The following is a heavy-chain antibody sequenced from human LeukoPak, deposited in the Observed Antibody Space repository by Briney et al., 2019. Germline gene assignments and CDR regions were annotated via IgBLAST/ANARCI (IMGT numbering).Heavy chain of an antibody. CDR2: INPNSGGT. CDR3: ERDEGYGSRSYYNDYYYYYYMDV. D-gene: IGHD3-10*01. V-gene: IGHV1-2*02. Sequence: ASVKVSCKASGYTFTGYYMHWVPQAPGQGLEWMGWINPNSGGTHYAQKFQGRVTMTRDTSIRTPYMELSRLRSDDTAVYYCERDEGYGSRSYYNDYYYYYYMDVWGKGTTVTVSS. J-gene: IGHJ6*03. CDR1: GYTFTGYY.